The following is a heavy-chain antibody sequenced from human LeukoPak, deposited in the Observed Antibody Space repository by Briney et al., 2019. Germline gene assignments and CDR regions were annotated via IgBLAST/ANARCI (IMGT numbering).Heavy chain of an antibody. V-gene: IGHV1-18*01. J-gene: IGHJ6*03. CDR2: ISVYNGNA. CDR1: GYTFANYG. CDR3: ARKASYYYYYYMDV. Sequence: ASVKVSCKASGYTFANYGISWVRQAPGQGLEWMGWISVYNGNANYAQRFQGRVTTTTDTSTSTAYMELRSLRSDDTAVYYCARKASYYYYYYMDVWGKGTTVTVSS.